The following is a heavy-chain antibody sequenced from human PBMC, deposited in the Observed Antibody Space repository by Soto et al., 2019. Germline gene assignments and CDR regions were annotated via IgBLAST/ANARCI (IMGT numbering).Heavy chain of an antibody. V-gene: IGHV5-51*01. CDR2: IYPGDSDT. D-gene: IGHD3-10*01. J-gene: IGHJ3*02. CDR3: ARVSFYYGSGSYYPDAFDI. Sequence: PGESLKISCKGSGYSFTSYWIGWVRQMPGKGLEWMGIIYPGDSDTRYSPSFQGQVTISADKSISTAYLQWSSLKASDTAMYYCARVSFYYGSGSYYPDAFDIWGQGTMVTRLL. CDR1: GYSFTSYW.